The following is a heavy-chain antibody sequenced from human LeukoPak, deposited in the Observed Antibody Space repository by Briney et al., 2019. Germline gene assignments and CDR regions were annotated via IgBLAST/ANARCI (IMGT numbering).Heavy chain of an antibody. CDR2: INHSGST. Sequence: SETLSLTCAVYGGSFSGYYWSWIRQPPGKGLEWIGEINHSGSTNYNPSLKSRVTISVDTSKNQFSLKLSSVTAADTAVYYCARGNYDFWGGYHYYYCGMDVWGQGTTVTVSS. CDR1: GGSFSGYY. D-gene: IGHD3-3*01. V-gene: IGHV4-34*01. CDR3: ARGNYDFWGGYHYYYCGMDV. J-gene: IGHJ6*02.